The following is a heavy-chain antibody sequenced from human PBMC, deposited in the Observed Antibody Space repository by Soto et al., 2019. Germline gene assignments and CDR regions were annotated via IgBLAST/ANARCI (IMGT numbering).Heavy chain of an antibody. V-gene: IGHV1-58*02. Sequence: SVKVSCKASGFTFTSSAMQWVRQARGQRLEWIGWIVVGSGNTNYAQKFQERVTITRDMSTSTAYMELSSLRSEDTAVYYCAADTVATIKGPYYYYYMDVWGKGTTVTVSS. D-gene: IGHD5-12*01. J-gene: IGHJ6*03. CDR3: AADTVATIKGPYYYYYMDV. CDR2: IVVGSGNT. CDR1: GFTFTSSA.